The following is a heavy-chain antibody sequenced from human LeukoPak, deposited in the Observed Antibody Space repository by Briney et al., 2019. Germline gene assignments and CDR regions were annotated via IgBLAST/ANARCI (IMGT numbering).Heavy chain of an antibody. J-gene: IGHJ5*02. V-gene: IGHV3-15*01. CDR1: GFTFSNAW. CDR2: IKSKTDGRTT. CDR3: TTDYLYGENWFDP. D-gene: IGHD3-10*01. Sequence: GGSLRLSCAASGFTFSNAWMSWVRQAPGKGLEWVCRIKSKTDGRTTDYAAPVKGRFTISRDDSKNTLYLQMNSLKTEDTAVYYCTTDYLYGENWFDPWGQGTLVTVSS.